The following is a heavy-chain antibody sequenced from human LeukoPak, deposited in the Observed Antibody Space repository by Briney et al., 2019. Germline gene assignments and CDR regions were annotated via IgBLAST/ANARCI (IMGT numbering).Heavy chain of an antibody. CDR1: GFTFSSYS. CDR2: ISSSSSYI. J-gene: IGHJ5*02. Sequence: KAGGSLRLSCAASGFTFSSYSMNWVRQAPGQGLEWVSSISSSSSYIYYADSVKGRFTISRDNAKNSLYLQMNSLRAEDTAVYYCARVRAAAGTGWFDPWGQGTLVTVSS. V-gene: IGHV3-21*01. D-gene: IGHD6-13*01. CDR3: ARVRAAAGTGWFDP.